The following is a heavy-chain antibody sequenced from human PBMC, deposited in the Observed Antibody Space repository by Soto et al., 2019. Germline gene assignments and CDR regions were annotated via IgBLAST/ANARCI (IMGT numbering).Heavy chain of an antibody. CDR3: AKDSLRVGIAVATDFGY. CDR1: GFPFSSYA. V-gene: IGHV3-23*01. CDR2: ISGSGGST. Sequence: GGSLRLSCAASGFPFSSYAMSWVRQAPGKGLEWVSAISGSGGSTYYADSVKGRFTISRDNSKNTLYLQMNSLRAEDTAVYYCAKDSLRVGIAVATDFGYWGQGTLVTFSS. D-gene: IGHD6-19*01. J-gene: IGHJ4*02.